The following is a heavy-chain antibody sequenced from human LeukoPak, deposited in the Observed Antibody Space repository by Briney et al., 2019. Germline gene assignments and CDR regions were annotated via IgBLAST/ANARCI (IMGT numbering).Heavy chain of an antibody. J-gene: IGHJ4*02. CDR3: AREYSSGWYLDY. CDR2: FDPENGDT. CDR1: GYTLTELS. V-gene: IGHV1-24*01. Sequence: ASVKVSCKVSGYTLTELSIHWVRQAPGKGLEWMGGFDPENGDTIYAQKFQGRVTMTRGTSTSTVYMELSSLRSEDTAVYYCAREYSSGWYLDYWGQGTLVTVSS. D-gene: IGHD6-19*01.